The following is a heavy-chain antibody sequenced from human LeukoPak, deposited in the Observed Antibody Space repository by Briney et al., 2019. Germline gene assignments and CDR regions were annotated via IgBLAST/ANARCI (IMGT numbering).Heavy chain of an antibody. D-gene: IGHD6-19*01. CDR1: GFTFSTNA. V-gene: IGHV3-23*01. Sequence: PGGSLRLSCLTSGFTFSTNAMSWVRQAPGKGLEWVSAISGSGGSTYYADSVKGRFTISRDNSKNTLYLQMNSLRAEDTAVYYCAKDRGRIAVAGSDYWGQGTLVTVSS. J-gene: IGHJ4*02. CDR2: ISGSGGST. CDR3: AKDRGRIAVAGSDY.